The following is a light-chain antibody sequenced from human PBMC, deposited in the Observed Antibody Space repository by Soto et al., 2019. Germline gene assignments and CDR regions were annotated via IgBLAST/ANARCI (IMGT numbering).Light chain of an antibody. Sequence: GTLSLSPGERATLSCRASQSIRSNYVAWYQQKPGQGPRLLIYGASSRATGIPDRFSGSGSGTDFTLIISRLEPEDFAMYYCQQDGSSPRTFGQGTKVDIK. J-gene: IGKJ1*01. CDR3: QQDGSSPRT. CDR1: QSIRSNY. V-gene: IGKV3-20*01. CDR2: GAS.